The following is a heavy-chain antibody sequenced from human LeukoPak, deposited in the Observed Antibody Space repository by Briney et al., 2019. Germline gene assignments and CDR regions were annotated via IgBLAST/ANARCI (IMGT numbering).Heavy chain of an antibody. V-gene: IGHV3-23*01. CDR3: ARGKAAAGTTWFDP. Sequence: PGGSLRLSCAASGFTFSDYTINWVRQAPGKGLEWVSGLSGSGGTTYYADSVKGRFTISRDNSKNTLYLQMDSLRAEDTAVYYCARGKAAAGTTWFDPWGQGTLVTVSS. J-gene: IGHJ5*02. D-gene: IGHD6-13*01. CDR2: LSGSGGTT. CDR1: GFTFSDYT.